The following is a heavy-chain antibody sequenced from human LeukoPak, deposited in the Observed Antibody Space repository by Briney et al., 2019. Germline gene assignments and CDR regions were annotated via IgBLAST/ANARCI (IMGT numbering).Heavy chain of an antibody. Sequence: SETLSLTCAVYGGSFSGYYWSWIRQPPGKGLEWIGSIYYSGSTYYNPSLKSRVTISVDTSKNQFSLKLSSVTAADTAVYYCARTTIGYSYGYWGQGTLVTVSS. CDR2: IYYSGST. V-gene: IGHV4-34*01. D-gene: IGHD5-18*01. CDR3: ARTTIGYSYGY. J-gene: IGHJ4*02. CDR1: GGSFSGYY.